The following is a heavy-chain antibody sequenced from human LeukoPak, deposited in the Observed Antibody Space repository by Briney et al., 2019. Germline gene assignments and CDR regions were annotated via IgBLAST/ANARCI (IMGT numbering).Heavy chain of an antibody. CDR2: IYTSRST. CDR3: ARSPGAPYFYYYMDV. D-gene: IGHD2-2*01. V-gene: IGHV4-4*07. Sequence: PSETLSLTCTVSGGSISSYYWSWIRQPAGKGLEWIGRIYTSRSTNYNPSLKSRVTMSVDTSKNQFSLKLSSVTAADTAVYYCARSPGAPYFYYYMDVWGKGTTVTVSS. CDR1: GGSISSYY. J-gene: IGHJ6*03.